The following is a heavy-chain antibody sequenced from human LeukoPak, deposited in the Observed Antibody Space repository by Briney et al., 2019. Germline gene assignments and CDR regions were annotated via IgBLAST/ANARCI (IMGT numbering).Heavy chain of an antibody. J-gene: IGHJ4*02. D-gene: IGHD2-2*01. Sequence: SVKVSCKASGGTFSSYAISWVRQAPGQGLEWMGGIIPIFGTANYAQKFQGRVTITADESTSTAYMELSSLRSEDTAVYYCARESKDCSSTSCYEGLDYWGQGTLVTVSS. CDR1: GGTFSSYA. CDR3: ARESKDCSSTSCYEGLDY. CDR2: IIPIFGTA. V-gene: IGHV1-69*01.